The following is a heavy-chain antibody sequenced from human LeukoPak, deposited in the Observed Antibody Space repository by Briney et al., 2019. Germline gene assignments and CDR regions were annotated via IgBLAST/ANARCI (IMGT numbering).Heavy chain of an antibody. D-gene: IGHD2-8*01. CDR2: IKQGGSEK. V-gene: IGHV3-7*01. J-gene: IGHJ4*02. CDR3: ARERGGMIPMVYAFDY. CDR1: GFKFSSYW. Sequence: GGSLTLSCAASGFKFSSYWMSWLRQAPGKGLEWVANIKQGGSEKYYVDSVKGRFTVSRDNANNSLYLQLNSLRAEDTAIYYCARERGGMIPMVYAFDYWGQGVLVTVSS.